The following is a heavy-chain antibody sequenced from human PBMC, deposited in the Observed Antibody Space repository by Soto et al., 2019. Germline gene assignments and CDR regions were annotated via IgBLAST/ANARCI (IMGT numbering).Heavy chain of an antibody. CDR1: GGTFSSYA. D-gene: IGHD6-6*01. J-gene: IGHJ4*02. V-gene: IGHV1-69*06. Sequence: ASVKVSCKASGGTFSSYAMSWVRQAPGQGLEWMGGIIPIFGTANYAQKFQGRVTITADKSTSTAYMELSSLRSEDTAVYYCARGRRSSSSSYPFDYWGQGTLVTVSS. CDR2: IIPIFGTA. CDR3: ARGRRSSSSSYPFDY.